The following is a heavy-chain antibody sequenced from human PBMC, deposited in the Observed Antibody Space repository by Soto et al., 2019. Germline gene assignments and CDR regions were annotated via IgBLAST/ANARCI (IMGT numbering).Heavy chain of an antibody. CDR2: ISSSSSTI. J-gene: IGHJ4*02. CDR1: GFTCSSYS. D-gene: IGHD3-10*01. Sequence: GXSLRLSCVASGFTCSSYSMNCVRQAPWKGLEWVSYISSSSSTIYYADSVKGRFTISRDNAKNSLYLQMNSLRDEDTAVYYCQMVRGVIGFNFDYWGQGTLVTVSS. V-gene: IGHV3-48*02. CDR3: QMVRGVIGFNFDY.